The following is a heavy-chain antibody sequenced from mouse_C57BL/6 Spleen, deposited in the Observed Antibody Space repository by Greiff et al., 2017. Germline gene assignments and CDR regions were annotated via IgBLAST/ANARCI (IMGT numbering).Heavy chain of an antibody. CDR2: INPGSGGT. CDR1: GYAFTNYL. CDR3: ARSDGYFGFAY. Sequence: VQLQQSGAELVRPGTSVKVSCKASGYAFTNYLIEWVKQRPGQGLEWIGVINPGSGGTNYNEKFKGKATLTADKSSSTAYMQLSSLTSEDSAVYFCARSDGYFGFAYWGQGTLVTVSA. V-gene: IGHV1-54*01. J-gene: IGHJ3*01. D-gene: IGHD2-3*01.